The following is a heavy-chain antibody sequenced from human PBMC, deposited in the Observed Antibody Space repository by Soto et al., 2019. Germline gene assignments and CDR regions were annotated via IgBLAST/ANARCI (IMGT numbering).Heavy chain of an antibody. D-gene: IGHD1-1*01. V-gene: IGHV1-69*13. CDR3: ARQLRDRNFYHGLEV. CDR2: IIPMFGTP. CDR1: GGTFSKYA. J-gene: IGHJ6*04. Sequence: SVNVSFKASGGTFSKYAIILVRHSPGQWLEWLGGIIPMFGTPNYAQKFQGRVTISADESTTTAYLELSSLRSADTAVYFCARQLRDRNFYHGLEVWGKGHTASVSS.